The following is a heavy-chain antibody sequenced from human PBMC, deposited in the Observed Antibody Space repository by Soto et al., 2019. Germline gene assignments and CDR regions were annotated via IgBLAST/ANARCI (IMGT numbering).Heavy chain of an antibody. D-gene: IGHD1-7*01. J-gene: IGHJ4*02. CDR1: GFTFSTYA. CDR2: ISANGQGI. Sequence: GGSLRLSCAASGFTFSTYALSWVRQAPGKGLEWVSAISANGQGIYYADSVRGRFTISRDNSKNTIFLHMDSLRAEDTAVYYCAKDRNYPRDKFHYWGQGTQVTVSS. V-gene: IGHV3-23*01. CDR3: AKDRNYPRDKFHY.